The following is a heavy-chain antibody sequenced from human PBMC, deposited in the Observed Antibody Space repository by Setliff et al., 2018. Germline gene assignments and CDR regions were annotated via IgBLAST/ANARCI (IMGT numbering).Heavy chain of an antibody. D-gene: IGHD5-12*01. Sequence: SVKVSCKASGGTFSSYAISWVRQAPGQGLEWMGGIIPILGIANYAQKFQGRVTITADESTSTAYMELSSLRSEDTAVYYCARSSPDGYNLGYYYHGMDVWGQGTTVTVSS. CDR3: ARSSPDGYNLGYYYHGMDV. CDR1: GGTFSSYA. V-gene: IGHV1-69*10. J-gene: IGHJ6*02. CDR2: IIPILGIA.